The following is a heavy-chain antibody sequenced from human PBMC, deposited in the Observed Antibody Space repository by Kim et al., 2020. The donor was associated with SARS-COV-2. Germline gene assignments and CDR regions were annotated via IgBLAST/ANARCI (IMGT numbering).Heavy chain of an antibody. J-gene: IGHJ4*02. CDR2: IYHSGST. CDR1: GGSISSSNW. V-gene: IGHV4-4*02. D-gene: IGHD5-18*01. CDR3: ARTPLGGYSYGDY. Sequence: SETLSLTCAVSGGSISSSNWWSWVRQPPGKGLEWIGEIYHSGSTNYNPSLKSRVTISVDKSKNQFSLKLSSVTAADTAVYYCARTPLGGYSYGDYWGQGTLVTVSS.